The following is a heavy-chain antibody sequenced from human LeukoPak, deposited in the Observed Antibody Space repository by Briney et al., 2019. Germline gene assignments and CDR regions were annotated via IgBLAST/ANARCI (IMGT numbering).Heavy chain of an antibody. Sequence: ASVKVSCKASGGTFSSYAISWVRQAPGQGLEWMGGIIPIFGTANYAQKFQGRVTITAAESTSTAYMELSSLRSEDTAVYYCARDARITIFGVVIPDAFDIWGQGTMVTVSS. CDR1: GGTFSSYA. J-gene: IGHJ3*02. D-gene: IGHD3-3*01. CDR3: ARDARITIFGVVIPDAFDI. CDR2: IIPIFGTA. V-gene: IGHV1-69*13.